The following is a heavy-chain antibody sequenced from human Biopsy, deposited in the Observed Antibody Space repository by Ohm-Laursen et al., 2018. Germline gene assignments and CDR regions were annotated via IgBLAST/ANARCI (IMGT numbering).Heavy chain of an antibody. CDR1: GDSISSYY. D-gene: IGHD3-22*01. CDR3: ARDRGYYSDRTVPGYFDL. J-gene: IGHJ2*01. V-gene: IGHV4-59*01. Sequence: GTLSLTCTVSGDSISSYYWSWIRQPPVKGLQWIGYVYYTGSTDYNPSLQSRVTISVDTSKNHFSLRLRSVTPADTAIYYCARDRGYYSDRTVPGYFDLWGRGTLVTVSS. CDR2: VYYTGST.